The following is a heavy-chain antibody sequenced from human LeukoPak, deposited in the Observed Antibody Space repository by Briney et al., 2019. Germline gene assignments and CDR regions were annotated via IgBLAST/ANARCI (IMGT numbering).Heavy chain of an antibody. CDR3: ARGRTGRTISFDY. Sequence: KPSETQSLTCTVPGGSISSYYWSWIRQPPGKGLEWIGCIYYSGSTNYNPSLKSRVTISVETSNNQFSLKLTSLTAADTAVYYCARGRTGRTISFDYWGQGTLVTVSS. D-gene: IGHD5-24*01. CDR2: IYYSGST. J-gene: IGHJ4*02. V-gene: IGHV4-59*01. CDR1: GGSISSYY.